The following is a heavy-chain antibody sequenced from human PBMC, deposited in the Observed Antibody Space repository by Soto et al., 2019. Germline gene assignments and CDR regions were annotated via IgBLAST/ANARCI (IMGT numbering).Heavy chain of an antibody. D-gene: IGHD2-15*01. J-gene: IGHJ4*02. CDR2: IWYDGSNK. V-gene: IGHV3-33*01. Sequence: QVQLVESGGGVVQPGRSLRLSCAASGFTFSSYGMHWVRQAPGKGLEWVAVIWYDGSNKYYADSVKGRFTISRDNSKNTLYLQMNSLRAEDTAVYYCARGPSVLLRRVVLLSFDYWGQGTLVTVSS. CDR3: ARGPSVLLRRVVLLSFDY. CDR1: GFTFSSYG.